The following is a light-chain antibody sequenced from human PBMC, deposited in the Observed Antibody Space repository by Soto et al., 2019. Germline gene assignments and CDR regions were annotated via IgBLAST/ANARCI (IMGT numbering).Light chain of an antibody. J-gene: IGLJ1*01. V-gene: IGLV2-14*01. CDR1: SSDVGGYNY. CDR3: SSYTSSSTLLYV. Sequence: QSALTQPASVSGSRGQSITISCTGTSSDVGGYNYVSWYQQHPGKAPKLMIYEVSNLPSGVSNRFSGSKSGNTASLTISGLQAEDAAHYYCSSYTSSSTLLYVFGTGTKLTFL. CDR2: EVS.